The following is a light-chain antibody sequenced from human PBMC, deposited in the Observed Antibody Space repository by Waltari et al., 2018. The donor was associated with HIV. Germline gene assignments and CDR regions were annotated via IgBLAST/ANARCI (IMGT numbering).Light chain of an antibody. J-gene: IGKJ4*01. CDR3: QQYFSTPHT. CDR1: QSVLYSPYNDNY. CDR2: WAS. V-gene: IGKV4-1*01. Sequence: DIVMTQSPDSLAVSLGESPTIHCKPSQSVLYSPYNDNYLAWYQQKPGQPPRLLIYWASTRESGVPDRFSGSGSGTDFTLTISSLQAEDVAVYYCQQYFSTPHTFAGGTKVEIK.